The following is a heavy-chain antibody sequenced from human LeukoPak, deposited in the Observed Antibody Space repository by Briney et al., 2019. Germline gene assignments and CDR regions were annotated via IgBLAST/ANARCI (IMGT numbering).Heavy chain of an antibody. Sequence: PSETLSLTCTVSGGSISSYYWSWIRQPPGKGLEWIGYIYYSGSTNYNPSLKSRVTISVDTSKNQFSLKLSSVTAADTAVYYCARESLERIAVAGSWGYFDYWGQGTLVTVSS. CDR1: GGSISSYY. J-gene: IGHJ4*02. D-gene: IGHD6-19*01. V-gene: IGHV4-59*01. CDR2: IYYSGST. CDR3: ARESLERIAVAGSWGYFDY.